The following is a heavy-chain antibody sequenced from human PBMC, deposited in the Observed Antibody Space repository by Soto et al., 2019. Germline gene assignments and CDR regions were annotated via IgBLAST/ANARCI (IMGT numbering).Heavy chain of an antibody. CDR1: GYTFTSYG. CDR3: ARDLVFFSSTSAYSFDYYGMDA. Sequence: ASVKVSCKASGYTFTSYGISWVRQAPGQGLEWMGWITAYNGNTNYAQKLPGRVTSTTDTSTSTASMALRSVSFDDTAVYSGARDLVFFSSTSAYSFDYYGMDACCQGITVTVS. J-gene: IGHJ6*02. D-gene: IGHD2-2*02. CDR2: ITAYNGNT. V-gene: IGHV1-18*01.